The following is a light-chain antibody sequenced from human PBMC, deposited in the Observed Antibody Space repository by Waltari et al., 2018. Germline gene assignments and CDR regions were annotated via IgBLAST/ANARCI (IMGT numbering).Light chain of an antibody. CDR3: AAWDDSLNGFYV. J-gene: IGLJ1*01. Sequence: EIPGQRVTISCSGSSSNIGSNTVNWYQHLPGTAPKLLIYTNDQRPSGVPDRFSGSKSGTSASLAISGLQSEDEAAYYCAAWDDSLNGFYVFGTGTKVTVL. V-gene: IGLV1-44*01. CDR1: SSNIGSNT. CDR2: TND.